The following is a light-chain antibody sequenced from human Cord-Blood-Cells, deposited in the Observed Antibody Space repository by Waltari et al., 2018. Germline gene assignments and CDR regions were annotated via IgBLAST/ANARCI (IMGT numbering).Light chain of an antibody. J-gene: IGLJ1*01. CDR1: SSDVGVYND. V-gene: IGLV2-11*01. CDR3: CSYAGSYV. CDR2: DVS. Sequence: QSALTQPRSVSGSPGQSVTISCTGTSSDVGVYNDVSWYQQHPGKAPKLMIYDVSKRPAGVPDRFSGSKSGHTASLTISGLQAEDEAYYYCCSYAGSYVFGTGTKVTVL.